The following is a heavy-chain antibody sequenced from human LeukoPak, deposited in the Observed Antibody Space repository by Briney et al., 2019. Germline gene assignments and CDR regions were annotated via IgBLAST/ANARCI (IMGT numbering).Heavy chain of an antibody. CDR3: ARGGAYGSGNHGNWFDP. V-gene: IGHV4-34*01. CDR2: INHSGST. CDR1: GGSFSGYY. Sequence: SETLSLTCAVYGGSFSGYYWSWIRQPPGKGLEWIGEINHSGSTNYNPSLKSRVTISVDTSKNQFPLKLSSVTAADTAVYYCARGGAYGSGNHGNWFDPWGQGTLVTVSS. J-gene: IGHJ5*02. D-gene: IGHD3-10*01.